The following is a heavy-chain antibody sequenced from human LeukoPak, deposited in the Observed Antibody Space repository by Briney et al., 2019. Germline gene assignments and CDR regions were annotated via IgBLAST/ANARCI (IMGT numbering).Heavy chain of an antibody. CDR3: AKFYDILTGYFDY. J-gene: IGHJ4*02. Sequence: GGSLRLSCAASGFPFSSHAMSWVRQSPGKGLEWVSAISGGNGNTYYAYYADSVRGRFTISRDSSKNTLYLQMNSLRAEDTAVYYCAKFYDILTGYFDYWGQGTLVTVSS. D-gene: IGHD3-9*01. CDR1: GFPFSSHA. V-gene: IGHV3-23*01. CDR2: ISGGNGNTYYA.